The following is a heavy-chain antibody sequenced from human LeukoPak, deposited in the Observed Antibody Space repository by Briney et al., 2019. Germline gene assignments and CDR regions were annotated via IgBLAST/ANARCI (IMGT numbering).Heavy chain of an antibody. CDR3: AGVDINYYGYYYYMDV. D-gene: IGHD3-10*01. V-gene: IGHV4-34*01. CDR1: GGSFSGYY. J-gene: IGHJ6*03. Sequence: PSETLSLTCAVYGGSFSGYYWSWIRQPPGKGLEWIGEINHSGSTNYNPSLKSRVTISVDTSKNQFSLKLSSVTAADTAVYYCAGVDINYYGYYYYMDVWGKGTTVTVSS. CDR2: INHSGST.